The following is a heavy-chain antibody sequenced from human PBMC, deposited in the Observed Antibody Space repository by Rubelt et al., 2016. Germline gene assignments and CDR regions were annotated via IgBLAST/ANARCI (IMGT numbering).Heavy chain of an antibody. CDR2: IKQDGAEK. CDR3: ARALETWADFAYFHY. Sequence: EIQVVESGGGLVQPGGSLRLSCVASGFTLGDYWMGWVRQAPGKGLEWVANIKQDGAEKSYVDSVKGRFTISRDNSKNTLYLHMNSLRAEDTAVDYCARALETWADFAYFHYWGQGTLVTVSS. J-gene: IGHJ4*02. CDR1: GFTLGDYW. D-gene: IGHD3-16*01. V-gene: IGHV3-7*02.